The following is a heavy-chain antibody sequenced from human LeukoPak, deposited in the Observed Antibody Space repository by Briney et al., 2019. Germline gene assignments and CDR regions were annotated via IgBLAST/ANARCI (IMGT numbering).Heavy chain of an antibody. V-gene: IGHV1-2*06. D-gene: IGHD2-2*01. Sequence: ASVKVSCKASGYTFTGYYMHWVRQAPGQGLEWMGRINPNSGGTNYAQKFQGRVTMTRDTSISTAYMELSRLRSDDTAVYYCARGTGYCSRTSCYPLHMDVWGKGTTVTVSS. J-gene: IGHJ6*03. CDR3: ARGTGYCSRTSCYPLHMDV. CDR2: INPNSGGT. CDR1: GYTFTGYY.